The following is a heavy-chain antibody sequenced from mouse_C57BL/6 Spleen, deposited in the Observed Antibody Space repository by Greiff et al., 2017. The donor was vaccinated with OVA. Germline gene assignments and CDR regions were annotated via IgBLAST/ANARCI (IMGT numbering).Heavy chain of an antibody. CDR1: GFTFSSYA. Sequence: VQLKESGGGLVKPGGSLKLSCAASGFTFSSYAMSWVRQTPEKRLEWVATISDGGSYTYYPDNVKGRFTISRDNAKNNLYLHMSHLKSEDTAMYYCARDLNGSSYFDYWGQGTTLTVSS. D-gene: IGHD1-1*01. CDR3: ARDLNGSSYFDY. V-gene: IGHV5-4*01. J-gene: IGHJ2*01. CDR2: ISDGGSYT.